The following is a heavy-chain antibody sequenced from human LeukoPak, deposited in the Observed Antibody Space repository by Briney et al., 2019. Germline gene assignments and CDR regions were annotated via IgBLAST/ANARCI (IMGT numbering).Heavy chain of an antibody. Sequence: ASVKVSCKASGYTFTSCGISWVRQAPGQGLEWMGWISAFNGNTNYAQKLHGRVTMTTDTSTSTAYMELRSLRSDDTAVYYCARDLLGDYFDYWGQGTLVTVSS. J-gene: IGHJ4*02. CDR3: ARDLLGDYFDY. V-gene: IGHV1-18*01. CDR1: GYTFTSCG. CDR2: ISAFNGNT.